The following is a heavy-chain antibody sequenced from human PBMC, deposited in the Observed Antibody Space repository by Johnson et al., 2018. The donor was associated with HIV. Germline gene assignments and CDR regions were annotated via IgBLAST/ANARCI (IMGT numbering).Heavy chain of an antibody. CDR2: ISSRGKTI. V-gene: IGHV3-11*04. CDR3: ARPFLLWGGSAFDI. Sequence: QVQLVESGGGLVKPGGSLRLSCAASGFTFGDYYMTWIRQAPGKGLEWVSYISSRGKTIYYANHVKGRFTISRDNAKNSRYLQMNSLRAEDTAVYYCARPFLLWGGSAFDIWGQGTMVTVSS. D-gene: IGHD3-16*01. J-gene: IGHJ3*02. CDR1: GFTFGDYY.